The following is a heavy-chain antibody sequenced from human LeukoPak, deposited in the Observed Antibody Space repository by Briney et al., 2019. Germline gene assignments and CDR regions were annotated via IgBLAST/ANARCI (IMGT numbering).Heavy chain of an antibody. CDR2: IKQDGSEK. CDR3: AKGELWFGEHWFDP. D-gene: IGHD3-10*01. V-gene: IGHV3-7*01. CDR1: GFTFSNYG. Sequence: GGSLRLSCAASGFTFSNYGMSWVRQAPGKGLEWVANIKQDGSEKYYVDSVKGRFTISRDNAKNSLYLQMNSLRAEDTAVYYCAKGELWFGEHWFDPWGQGTLVTVSS. J-gene: IGHJ5*02.